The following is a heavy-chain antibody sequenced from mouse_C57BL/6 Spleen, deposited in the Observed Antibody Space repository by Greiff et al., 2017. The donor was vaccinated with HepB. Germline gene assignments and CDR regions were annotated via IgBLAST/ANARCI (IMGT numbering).Heavy chain of an antibody. CDR2: ISSGSSTI. V-gene: IGHV5-17*01. CDR3: ASAGSYAMDY. J-gene: IGHJ4*01. CDR1: GFTFSDYG. D-gene: IGHD4-1*01. Sequence: DVKLVESGGGLVKPGGSLKLSCAASGFTFSDYGMHWVRQAPEKGLEWVAYISSGSSTIYYADTVTGRFTISRDNAKNTLFLQMTSLRSEDTAMYYCASAGSYAMDYWGQGTSVTVSS.